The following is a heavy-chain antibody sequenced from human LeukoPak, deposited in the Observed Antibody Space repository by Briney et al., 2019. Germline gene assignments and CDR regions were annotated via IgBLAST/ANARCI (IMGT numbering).Heavy chain of an antibody. V-gene: IGHV4-4*07. CDR2: INSSGNT. D-gene: IGHD3-22*01. CDR1: GGSISEYY. CDR3: ARVVITAFDY. J-gene: IGHJ4*02. Sequence: PSETLSLTCTVSGGSISEYYWSWIRQTAGKGLEYIGRINSSGNTNYNPSLKSRVTISVDTSKNQFSLKLSSVTAADTAVYYCARVVITAFDYWGQGTLVTVSS.